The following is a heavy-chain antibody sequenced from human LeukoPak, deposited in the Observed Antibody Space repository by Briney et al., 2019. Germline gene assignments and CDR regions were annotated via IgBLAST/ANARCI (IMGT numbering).Heavy chain of an antibody. CDR3: AKDLNYYPSSSFDY. CDR2: ISGSGGST. J-gene: IGHJ4*02. CDR1: GFTFSSYA. V-gene: IGHV3-23*01. D-gene: IGHD3-10*01. Sequence: PGGSLRLSCAASGFTFSSYAMSWVRQAPGKGLEWVSAISGSGGSTYHADSVKGRFTISRDNSKNTLYLQMNSLRAEDTAVYYCAKDLNYYPSSSFDYWGQGTLVTVSS.